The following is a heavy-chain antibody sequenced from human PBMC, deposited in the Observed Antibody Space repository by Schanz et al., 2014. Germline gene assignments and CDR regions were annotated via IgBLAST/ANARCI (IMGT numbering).Heavy chain of an antibody. CDR2: ISHSGGSK. CDR1: GFTFSSYA. CDR3: ASPSGYSDYGTYFDF. Sequence: QVQLVESGGGVVQFGRSLRLSCVASGFTFSSYAMTWVRQAPGKGLEWVSSISHSGGSKYYADSVEGRFTISRDNSRNTLYLQMNSLRTEDTAVYYCASPSGYSDYGTYFDFWGQGTLVTVSS. V-gene: IGHV3-NL1*01. D-gene: IGHD5-12*01. J-gene: IGHJ4*02.